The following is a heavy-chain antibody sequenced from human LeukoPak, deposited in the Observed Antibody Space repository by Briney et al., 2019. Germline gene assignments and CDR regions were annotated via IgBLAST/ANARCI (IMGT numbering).Heavy chain of an antibody. CDR3: AKDDDWGRFNH. Sequence: PGGTLRLSCAASGFSFRSHGMNWVRQAPGKGLEWVSGISPRGDITYHKDSVRGRFTISRDNFKNTVSLQLNSLRAEDTAMYYCAKDDDWGRFNHWGQGTLVTVSS. J-gene: IGHJ1*01. V-gene: IGHV3-23*01. CDR2: ISPRGDIT. D-gene: IGHD3-16*01. CDR1: GFSFRSHG.